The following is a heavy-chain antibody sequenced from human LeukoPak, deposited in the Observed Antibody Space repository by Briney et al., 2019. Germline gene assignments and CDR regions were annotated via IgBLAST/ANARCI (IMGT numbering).Heavy chain of an antibody. CDR2: ISGSDGST. CDR1: GFTFSSYA. J-gene: IGHJ5*02. CDR3: AKSPITMIVVVDYNWFDP. Sequence: GGSLRLSCAASGFTFSSYAMSWVRQAPGKGLEWVSAISGSDGSTYYADSVKGRFTISRDDYKNTLYLQMNSLRAEDTAVYYCAKSPITMIVVVDYNWFDPWGQGTLVTVSS. D-gene: IGHD3-22*01. V-gene: IGHV3-23*01.